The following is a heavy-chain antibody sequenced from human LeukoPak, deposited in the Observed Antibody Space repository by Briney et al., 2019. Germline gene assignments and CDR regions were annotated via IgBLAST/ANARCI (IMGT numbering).Heavy chain of an antibody. D-gene: IGHD3-22*01. Sequence: SVKVSCKASGGTFSSYAISWVRQAPGQGLEWMGGIIPIFGTANYAQKFQGRVTITRDTSASTAYMELSSLRSEDTAVYYCARDSDLPDYYYDSSGAGDYWGQGTLVTVSS. CDR2: IIPIFGTA. J-gene: IGHJ4*02. V-gene: IGHV1-69*05. CDR1: GGTFSSYA. CDR3: ARDSDLPDYYYDSSGAGDY.